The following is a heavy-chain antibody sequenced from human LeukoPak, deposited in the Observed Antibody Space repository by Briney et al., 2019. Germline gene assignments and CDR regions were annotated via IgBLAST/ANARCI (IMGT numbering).Heavy chain of an antibody. Sequence: PGGSLRLSCAASGFTFSNYAMNWVRQAPGKGLEWVSVIRSSGGGGSTYYADSVKGRFTISRDNSKNTLYLQMNSLRAEDTAVYYCAKVGGYSYELNPYFDYWGQGTLVTVSS. J-gene: IGHJ4*02. V-gene: IGHV3-23*01. CDR2: IRSSGGGGST. D-gene: IGHD5-18*01. CDR3: AKVGGYSYELNPYFDY. CDR1: GFTFSNYA.